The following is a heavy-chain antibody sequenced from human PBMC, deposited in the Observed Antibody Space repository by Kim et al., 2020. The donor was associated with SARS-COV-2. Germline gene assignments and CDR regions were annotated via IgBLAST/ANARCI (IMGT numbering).Heavy chain of an antibody. J-gene: IGHJ6*03. V-gene: IGHV3-48*02. CDR1: GFTFSSYS. D-gene: IGHD3-22*01. CDR2: ISSSSSTI. Sequence: GGSLRLSCAASGFTFSSYSMNWVRQAPGKGLEWVSYISSSSSTIYYADSVKGRFTISRDNAKNSLYLQMNSLRDEDTAVYYCARDGHYYDSMWDQTYYYYYMDVWGKGTTVTVSS. CDR3: ARDGHYYDSMWDQTYYYYYMDV.